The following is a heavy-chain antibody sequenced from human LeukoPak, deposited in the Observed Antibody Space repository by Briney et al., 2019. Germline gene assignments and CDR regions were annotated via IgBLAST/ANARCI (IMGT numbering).Heavy chain of an antibody. Sequence: GGSLKLSCAASGYTFSSYAMSWVRQAPGRGLEWVSAISGSGGSTYYADSVKGRFTISRDNFKNTVYLQMNSLRAEDTAVYYCARRGGGRLHLHGMDVWGQGTTVTVSS. CDR1: GYTFSSYA. D-gene: IGHD3-16*01. CDR3: ARRGGGRLHLHGMDV. J-gene: IGHJ6*02. V-gene: IGHV3-23*01. CDR2: ISGSGGST.